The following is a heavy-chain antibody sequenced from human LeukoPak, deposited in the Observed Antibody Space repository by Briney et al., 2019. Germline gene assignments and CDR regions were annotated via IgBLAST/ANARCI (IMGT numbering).Heavy chain of an antibody. J-gene: IGHJ4*02. CDR1: GGSISTSSYY. CDR2: IYYSGST. V-gene: IGHV4-39*01. D-gene: IGHD3-22*01. CDR3: ARGGYYYDTCGPFDY. Sequence: SETLSLTCTVSGGSISTSSYYWGWIRQPPGKGLEWIGTIYYSGSTYYNPSLKSRVTISIDTSKNQFSLKLSSVTAADTAVYYCARGGYYYDTCGPFDYWGQGTLVTVSS.